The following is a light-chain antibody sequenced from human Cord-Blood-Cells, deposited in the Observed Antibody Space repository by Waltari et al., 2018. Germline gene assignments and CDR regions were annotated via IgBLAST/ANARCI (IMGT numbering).Light chain of an antibody. CDR2: AAS. Sequence: IQMTHFTSAMSASEGNRVTKACRASQGISNYLAWFQQKPGKVPKRLIYAASSLQSGVPSRFSGSGSGTEFTLTISSLQPEDFATYYCLQHNSYPHTFGQGTKVEIK. V-gene: IGKV1-17*03. J-gene: IGKJ1*01. CDR3: LQHNSYPHT. CDR1: QGISNY.